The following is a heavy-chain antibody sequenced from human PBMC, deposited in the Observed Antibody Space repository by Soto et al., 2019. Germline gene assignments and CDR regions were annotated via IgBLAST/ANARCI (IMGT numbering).Heavy chain of an antibody. CDR2: ISSSSSYI. Sequence: GSLILSCAASGFTFSSYSMNWVRQAPGKGLEWVSSISSSSSYIYYADSVKGRFTISRDNAKNSLYLQMNSLRAEDTAVYYCARGQLWSQYYFDYWGQGTLVTVSS. D-gene: IGHD5-18*01. V-gene: IGHV3-21*01. CDR1: GFTFSSYS. CDR3: ARGQLWSQYYFDY. J-gene: IGHJ4*02.